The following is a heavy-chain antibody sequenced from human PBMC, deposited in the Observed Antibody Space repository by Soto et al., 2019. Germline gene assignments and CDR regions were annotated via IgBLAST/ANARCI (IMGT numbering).Heavy chain of an antibody. CDR3: ARGHCSGGSCFHYFDA. CDR2: ISVSGFTTNYI. CDR1: GFSFSSYI. D-gene: IGHD2-15*01. Sequence: EVQLVESGGGLVKPGGSLRLSCVASGFSFSSYIMNWFRQAPGKGLEWVSSISVSGFTTNYISYGDSVKGRFTISRDNAKSSLYLEMNSLRGEDTAVYFCARGHCSGGSCFHYFDAWGQGTLVTVSS. J-gene: IGHJ4*02. V-gene: IGHV3-21*01.